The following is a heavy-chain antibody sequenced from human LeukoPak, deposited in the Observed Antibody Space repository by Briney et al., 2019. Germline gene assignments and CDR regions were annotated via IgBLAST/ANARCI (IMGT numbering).Heavy chain of an antibody. CDR2: ISGSGGST. D-gene: IGHD3-9*01. Sequence: GGSLRLSCAASGFTFSNAWMSWVRQAPGKGLEWVSAISGSGGSTYYADSVKGRFTISRDNSKNTLYLQMNSLRAEDTAVYYCAKGLARGRYFDWLSLDDAFDIWGQGTMVTVSS. V-gene: IGHV3-23*01. J-gene: IGHJ3*02. CDR3: AKGLARGRYFDWLSLDDAFDI. CDR1: GFTFSNAW.